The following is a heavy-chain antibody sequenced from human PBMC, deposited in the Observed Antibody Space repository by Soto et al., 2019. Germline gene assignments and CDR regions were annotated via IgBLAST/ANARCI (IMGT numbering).Heavy chain of an antibody. CDR1: GGSISSGGYS. D-gene: IGHD4-4*01. CDR3: ARGFVDVDSNYGYDMDV. Sequence: SETLSLTCAVSGGSISSGGYSWSWIRQPPGKGLEWIGYIYHSGSTYYNPSLKSRVTISVDRSKNQFSLKLSSVTAADTAVYYCARGFVDVDSNYGYDMDVWGQGTTVTVSS. CDR2: IYHSGST. V-gene: IGHV4-30-2*01. J-gene: IGHJ6*02.